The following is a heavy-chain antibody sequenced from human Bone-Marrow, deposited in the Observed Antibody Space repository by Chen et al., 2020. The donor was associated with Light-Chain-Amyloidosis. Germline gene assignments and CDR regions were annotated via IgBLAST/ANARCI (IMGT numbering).Heavy chain of an antibody. D-gene: IGHD2-15*01. CDR1: GSTFSLSN. CDR3: ARDGPVSCSGGSCYIGFDY. V-gene: IGHV3-21*01. CDR2: ISANSRDI. Sequence: EVQLVESGGGLVKPGGSLRLSCAASGSTFSLSNMHWIRQAPGKGLEWISSISANSRDIYYAASVTGRFTISRDNARNSLVLQMNSLTAEDTAVYYCARDGPVSCSGGSCYIGFDYWGQGTLVTVSS. J-gene: IGHJ4*02.